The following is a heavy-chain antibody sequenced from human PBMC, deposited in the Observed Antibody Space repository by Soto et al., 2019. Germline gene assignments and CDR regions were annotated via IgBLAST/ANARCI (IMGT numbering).Heavy chain of an antibody. CDR2: IYYSGST. CDR3: ARDSEYSSRPSTDY. J-gene: IGHJ4*02. CDR1: GDSIISYY. V-gene: IGHV4-30-4*01. D-gene: IGHD6-13*01. Sequence: SETLSLTCTVSGDSIISYYCIWIRHPPGKGLEWIGYIYYSGSTYYNPSLKSRVTISVDTSKNQFSLKLSSVTAADTAVYYCARDSEYSSRPSTDYWGQGTLVTVSS.